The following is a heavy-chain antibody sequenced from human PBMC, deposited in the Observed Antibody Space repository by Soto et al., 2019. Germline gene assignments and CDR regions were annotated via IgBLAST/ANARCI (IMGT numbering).Heavy chain of an antibody. V-gene: IGHV3-21*01. D-gene: IGHD5-18*01. CDR2: ISSSSSYI. CDR3: ARDRPAMADISPHGMDV. CDR1: GFTFSSYS. Sequence: PGGSLRLSCAASGFTFSSYSMNWVRQAPGKGLEWVSSISSSSSYIYYADSVKGRFTISRDNAKNSLYLQMNSLRAEDTAVYYCARDRPAMADISPHGMDVWGQGTTVTVSS. J-gene: IGHJ6*02.